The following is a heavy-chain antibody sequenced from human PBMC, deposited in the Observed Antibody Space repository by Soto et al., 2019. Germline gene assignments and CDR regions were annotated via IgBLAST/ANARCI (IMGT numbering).Heavy chain of an antibody. CDR1: GGSITSSY. V-gene: IGHV4-59*12. CDR3: SGGEDAFFDYGLDV. CDR2: IYDTGKSDYTPSA. J-gene: IGHJ6*02. Sequence: SETLSLTCTVSGGSITSSYWSWIRRPPGKGLEWIAYIYDTGKSDYTPSASSNPSLKSRTTKYANNPKSQLSLRLTSVATADTAVVYCSGGEDAFFDYGLDVWGQGITVTVSS.